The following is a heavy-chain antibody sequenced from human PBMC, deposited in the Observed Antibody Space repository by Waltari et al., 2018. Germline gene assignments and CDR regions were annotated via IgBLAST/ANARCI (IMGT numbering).Heavy chain of an antibody. D-gene: IGHD1-26*01. Sequence: QVQLQESGPRLVKPSQTLSLTCTVSGGSIDSGSYYWSWIRQPAGKGLEWLGRIYTSGRTSYNPTVKSRVTISVDTSKNQFSLNLSSVTAADTAVYYCARGPLLSKVDYWGQGTLVTVSS. CDR1: GGSIDSGSYY. V-gene: IGHV4-61*02. J-gene: IGHJ4*02. CDR3: ARGPLLSKVDY. CDR2: IYTSGRT.